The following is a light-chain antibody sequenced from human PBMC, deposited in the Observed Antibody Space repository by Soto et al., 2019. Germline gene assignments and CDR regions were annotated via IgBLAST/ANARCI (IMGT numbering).Light chain of an antibody. Sequence: IVMTQSPLSLPVTPGEPASISCRSSQSLLHSNGYKYLDWYLQKPGQSPQLLIYLGSNRASGVPDRFSGSGSGTYFTLKISRVEADDVGVYYCMQALQTPPTFGQGTKVEIK. V-gene: IGKV2-28*01. J-gene: IGKJ1*01. CDR3: MQALQTPPT. CDR1: QSLLHSNGYKY. CDR2: LGS.